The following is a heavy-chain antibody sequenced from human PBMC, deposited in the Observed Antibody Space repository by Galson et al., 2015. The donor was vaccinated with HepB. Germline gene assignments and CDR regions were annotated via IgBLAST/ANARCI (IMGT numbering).Heavy chain of an antibody. Sequence: SLRLSCAASGFTFSSYWMSWVRQAPGKGLEWVANIKQDGSEKYYVDSVKGRFTISRDNAKNSLYLQMNSLRAEDTAVYYCAREFSRGILTGYYPTGFDYWGQGTLVTVSS. CDR1: GFTFSSYW. J-gene: IGHJ4*02. V-gene: IGHV3-7*03. D-gene: IGHD3-9*01. CDR3: AREFSRGILTGYYPTGFDY. CDR2: IKQDGSEK.